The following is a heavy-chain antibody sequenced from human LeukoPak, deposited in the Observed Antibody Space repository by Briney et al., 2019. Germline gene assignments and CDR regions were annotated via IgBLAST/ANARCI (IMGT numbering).Heavy chain of an antibody. CDR2: IYYSGST. Sequence: PSQTLSLTCTVSGGSISSGDYYWSWIRQPPGKGLEWIGYIYYSGSTYYNPSLKSRVTISVDTSKNQFSLKLSSVTAADTAVYYCARHPLSWVGATMSWGQGTLVTVSS. D-gene: IGHD1-26*01. V-gene: IGHV4-30-4*08. J-gene: IGHJ4*02. CDR1: GGSISSGDYY. CDR3: ARHPLSWVGATMS.